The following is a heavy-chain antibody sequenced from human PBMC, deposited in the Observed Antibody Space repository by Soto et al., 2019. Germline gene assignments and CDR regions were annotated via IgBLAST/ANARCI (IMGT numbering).Heavy chain of an antibody. Sequence: SETLSLTCAVYGGSFSGYYWSWIRQHPGKGLEWIGEFNHSGSTNYNPSPKSRVTISVDTSKNQFSLKLTSVTAADMAVYYCARLYGSRGPFDYWGQGTLVTVSS. CDR1: GGSFSGYY. CDR3: ARLYGSRGPFDY. CDR2: FNHSGST. D-gene: IGHD6-13*01. J-gene: IGHJ4*02. V-gene: IGHV4-34*01.